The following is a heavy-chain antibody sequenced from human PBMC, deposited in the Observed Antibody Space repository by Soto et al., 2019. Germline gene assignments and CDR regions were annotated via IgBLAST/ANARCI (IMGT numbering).Heavy chain of an antibody. CDR1: GYTFTGYY. CDR3: ARDHLAVAASGENYYYGTDV. Sequence: ASVKVSCKASGYTFTGYYMHWVRQAPGQGLEWMGWINPNSGGTNYAQKFQGWVTMTRDTSISTAYMELSRLRSDDTAVYYCARDHLAVAASGENYYYGTDVWGQGTTVTVSS. V-gene: IGHV1-2*04. CDR2: INPNSGGT. D-gene: IGHD6-19*01. J-gene: IGHJ6*02.